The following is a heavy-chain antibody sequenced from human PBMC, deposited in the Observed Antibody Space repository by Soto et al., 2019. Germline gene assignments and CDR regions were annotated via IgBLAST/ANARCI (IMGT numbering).Heavy chain of an antibody. Sequence: QVQLVQSGAEVKKPGSSVKVPCKASGGTFSSYAISWVRQAPGQGLEWMGGIIPIFGTANYAQKFQGRVTITADESTSTAYMELSSLRSEDTAVYYCARDSGPAVVVVAASGYNWFDPWGQGTLVTVSS. CDR2: IIPIFGTA. CDR1: GGTFSSYA. D-gene: IGHD2-15*01. J-gene: IGHJ5*02. V-gene: IGHV1-69*01. CDR3: ARDSGPAVVVVAASGYNWFDP.